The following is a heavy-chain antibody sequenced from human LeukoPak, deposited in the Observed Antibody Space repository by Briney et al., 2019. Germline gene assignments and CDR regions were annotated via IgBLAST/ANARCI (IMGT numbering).Heavy chain of an antibody. Sequence: PSETLSLTCTVSGGSISSSSYYWGWIRQPPGKGLEWIGSIYYSGSTYYNPSLKSRVTISVDTSKNQFSLKLSSVTAAVTAVYYCARPKDYGSGGNEYYLDYWGQGTLVTVSS. CDR1: GGSISSSSYY. J-gene: IGHJ4*02. CDR2: IYYSGST. V-gene: IGHV4-39*01. CDR3: ARPKDYGSGGNEYYLDY. D-gene: IGHD3-10*01.